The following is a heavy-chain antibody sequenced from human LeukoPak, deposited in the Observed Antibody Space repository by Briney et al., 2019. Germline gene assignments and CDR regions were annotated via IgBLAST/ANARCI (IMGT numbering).Heavy chain of an antibody. Sequence: GGSLRLSCAASGFTFSSYSMKWVRQAPGKGVEWVSSISSSSSYIYYGDSVKGRFTISRDNAKNSLYLQMNSLRAEDTAVYYCARALLHGGNQDAFDIWGQGTMVTVSS. CDR1: GFTFSSYS. D-gene: IGHD4-23*01. CDR2: ISSSSSYI. CDR3: ARALLHGGNQDAFDI. V-gene: IGHV3-21*01. J-gene: IGHJ3*02.